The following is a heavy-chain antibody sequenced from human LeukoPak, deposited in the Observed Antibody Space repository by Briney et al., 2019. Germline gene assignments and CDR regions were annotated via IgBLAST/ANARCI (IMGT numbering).Heavy chain of an antibody. J-gene: IGHJ4*02. CDR1: GFTFSSYE. Sequence: GGPLRLSCAASGFTFSSYEINWVRQAPGKGGEGVSYISSSGSTIYYADSVKGRFTISRDNAKNSLYLQMNSLRAEDTAVYYCARIYYYDSSGYSGYYFDYWGQGTLVTVSS. CDR3: ARIYYYDSSGYSGYYFDY. V-gene: IGHV3-48*03. D-gene: IGHD3-22*01. CDR2: ISSSGSTI.